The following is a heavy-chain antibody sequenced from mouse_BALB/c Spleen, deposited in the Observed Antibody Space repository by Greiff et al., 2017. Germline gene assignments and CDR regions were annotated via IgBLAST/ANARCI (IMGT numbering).Heavy chain of an antibody. Sequence: LQQPGSELVRPGASVKLSCKASGYTFTSYWMHWVKQRHGQGLEWIGNIYPGSGSTNYDEKFKSKGTLTVDTSSSTAYMHLSSLTSEDSAVYYCTRSYGNSFYYAMDYWGQGTSVTVSS. V-gene: IGHV1S22*01. D-gene: IGHD2-1*01. CDR3: TRSYGNSFYYAMDY. J-gene: IGHJ4*01. CDR2: IYPGSGST. CDR1: GYTFTSYW.